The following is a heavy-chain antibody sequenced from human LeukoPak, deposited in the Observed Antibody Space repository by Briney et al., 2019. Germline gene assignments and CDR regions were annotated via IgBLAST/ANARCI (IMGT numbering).Heavy chain of an antibody. CDR1: GFTFSSNY. D-gene: IGHD1-14*01. CDR3: ARGPRRTNFDY. CDR2: IYSGGST. Sequence: GGSLRLSCAASGFTFSSNYMSWVRQAPGKGLEWVSVIYSGGSTYYADSVRGRFTISRDNSKNTLYLQMNSLRAEDTAVYYCARGPRRTNFDYWGQGTLVTVSS. V-gene: IGHV3-53*01. J-gene: IGHJ4*02.